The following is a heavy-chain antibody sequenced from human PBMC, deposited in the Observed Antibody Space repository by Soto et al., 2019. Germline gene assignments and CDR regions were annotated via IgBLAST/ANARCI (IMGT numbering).Heavy chain of an antibody. D-gene: IGHD3-10*01. CDR1: GGSISSSSYY. CDR3: ASQQDTYYYGSGSYFFDY. V-gene: IGHV4-39*01. Sequence: PSETLSLTCTVSGGSISSSSYYWGWIRQPPGKGLEWIGSIYYSGSTYYNPSLKSRVTISVDTSKNQFSLKLSSVTAADTAVYYCASQQDTYYYGSGSYFFDYWGQGTLVTVS. J-gene: IGHJ4*02. CDR2: IYYSGST.